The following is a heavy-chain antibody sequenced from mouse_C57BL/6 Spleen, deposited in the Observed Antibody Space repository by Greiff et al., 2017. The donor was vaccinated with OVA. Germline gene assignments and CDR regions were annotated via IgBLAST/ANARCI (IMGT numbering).Heavy chain of an antibody. CDR1: GYTFTDYN. D-gene: IGHD2-4*01. CDR2: INPNNGGT. CDR3: ARLLYDYDGYYYAMDY. J-gene: IGHJ4*01. V-gene: IGHV1-18*01. Sequence: EVKLQESGPELVKPGASVKIPCKASGYTFTDYNMDWVKQSHGKSLEWIGDINPNNGGTIYNQKFKGKATLTVDKSSSTAYMELRSLTSEDTAVYYCARLLYDYDGYYYAMDYWGQGTSVTVSS.